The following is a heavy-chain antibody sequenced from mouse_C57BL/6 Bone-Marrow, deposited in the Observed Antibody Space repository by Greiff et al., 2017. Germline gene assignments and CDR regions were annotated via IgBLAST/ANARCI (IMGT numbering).Heavy chain of an antibody. Sequence: EVQLQQSGPVLVKPGASVKMSCKASGYNFTDYYMNWVKQSNGKSLEWIGVINPYNGGTSYNQKFKGKATLTVEPSSSTANMELSSLTSEDSAVYYWAREEGGGYSAVWGRGTTVTVSA. CDR2: INPYNGGT. CDR3: AREEGGGYSAV. V-gene: IGHV1-19*01. J-gene: IGHJ1*03. CDR1: GYNFTDYY.